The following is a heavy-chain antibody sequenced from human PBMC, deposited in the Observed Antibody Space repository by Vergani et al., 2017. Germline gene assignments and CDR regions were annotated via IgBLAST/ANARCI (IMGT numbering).Heavy chain of an antibody. J-gene: IGHJ4*02. CDR2: ISSSSSYI. CDR1: GFTFSSYS. CDR3: ARALRITMIVVVPYYFDY. Sequence: EVQLVESGGGLVKPGGSLRLSCAASGFTFSSYSMNWVRQAPGKGLEWVSSISSSSSYIYYADSVKGRFTISRDNAKNSLYLQMNSLRAEDTAVYYCARALRITMIVVVPYYFDYWGQGTLVTVSS. D-gene: IGHD3-22*01. V-gene: IGHV3-21*01.